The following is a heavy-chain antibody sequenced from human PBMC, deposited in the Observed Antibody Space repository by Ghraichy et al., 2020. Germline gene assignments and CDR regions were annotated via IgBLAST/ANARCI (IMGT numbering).Heavy chain of an antibody. CDR1: GYAFTANY. V-gene: IGHV1-2*02. J-gene: IGHJ4*02. D-gene: IGHD3-3*01. Sequence: ASVKVSCRASGYAFTANYLHWVRQARGQGLEWLGWISPNSGATNFAQKFQGRVTMTRDMSIGTVYLELSSLTSDDTAVYYCARDHDFWSGGASGRFDHWGQGTLVTVSS. CDR3: ARDHDFWSGGASGRFDH. CDR2: ISPNSGAT.